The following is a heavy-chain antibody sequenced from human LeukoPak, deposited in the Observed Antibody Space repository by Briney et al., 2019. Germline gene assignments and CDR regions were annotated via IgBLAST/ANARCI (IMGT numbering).Heavy chain of an antibody. Sequence: PGGSLRLSCAASGSTFSSCAMTWVRQAPGKGLQWVSTISGSGGSTYYADSVKGRFTISRDNSKNTLYLQMNSLRAEDTAVYYCAKSFYLGEARYYFDYWGQGTLVTVSS. D-gene: IGHD3-10*01. CDR2: ISGSGGST. V-gene: IGHV3-23*01. CDR1: GSTFSSCA. J-gene: IGHJ4*02. CDR3: AKSFYLGEARYYFDY.